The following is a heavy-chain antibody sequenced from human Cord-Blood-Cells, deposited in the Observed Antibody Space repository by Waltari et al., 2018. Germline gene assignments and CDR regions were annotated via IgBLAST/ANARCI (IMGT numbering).Heavy chain of an antibody. J-gene: IGHJ4*02. CDR1: GGSISSSSYY. D-gene: IGHD3-3*01. V-gene: IGHV4-39*01. CDR3: ASVRFLEWLLDY. Sequence: QLQLQESGPGLVKPSETLSLTCTVSGGSISSSSYYWGWIRQPPGKGLEWIGRIYYSGSTYYNPSLKTRVTISVDTSKNQFSLKLSCVSAADTAVYYCASVRFLEWLLDYWGQGTLVTVAS. CDR2: IYYSGST.